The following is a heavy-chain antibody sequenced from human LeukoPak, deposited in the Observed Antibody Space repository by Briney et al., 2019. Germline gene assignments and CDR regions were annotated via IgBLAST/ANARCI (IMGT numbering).Heavy chain of an antibody. V-gene: IGHV4-39*01. J-gene: IGHJ4*02. D-gene: IGHD2-2*01. CDR3: ARQGAHIVVVPAAIDHPFDY. Sequence: SETLSLTCTVSGGSISSSSYYWGWIRQPPGKRLEWIGSIYYSGSTYYNPSLKSRVTISVDTSKNQFSLKLSSVTAADTAVYYCARQGAHIVVVPAAIDHPFDYWGQGTLVTVSS. CDR1: GGSISSSSYY. CDR2: IYYSGST.